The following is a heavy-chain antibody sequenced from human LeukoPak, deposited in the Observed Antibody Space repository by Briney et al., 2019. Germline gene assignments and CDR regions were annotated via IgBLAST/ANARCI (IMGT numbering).Heavy chain of an antibody. CDR2: INPNSGGT. CDR1: GYTFTGYY. D-gene: IGHD3-10*01. Sequence: GASVKVSCKASGYTFTGYYMHWVRQAPGQGLEWMGWINPNSGGTNYAQKFQGRVTITRNTSISTAYMELSSLRSEDTAVYYCARSHSGSYGYWGQGTLVTVSS. CDR3: ARSHSGSYGY. V-gene: IGHV1-2*02. J-gene: IGHJ4*02.